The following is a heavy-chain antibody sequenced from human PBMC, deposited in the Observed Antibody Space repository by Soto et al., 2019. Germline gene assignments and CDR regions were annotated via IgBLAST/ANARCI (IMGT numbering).Heavy chain of an antibody. V-gene: IGHV4-59*01. D-gene: IGHD2-15*01. CDR2: IYYSGST. J-gene: IGHJ6*03. CDR3: ARSYRRYCSGGSCYSYYYYYMDV. Sequence: QVQLQESGPGLVKPSETLSLTCTDSGGSISSYYWSWIRQPPGKGLEWIGYIYYSGSTNYNPSLKSRVTISVDTSKNQFSLKLSSVTAADTAVYYCARSYRRYCSGGSCYSYYYYYMDVWGKGTTVTVSS. CDR1: GGSISSYY.